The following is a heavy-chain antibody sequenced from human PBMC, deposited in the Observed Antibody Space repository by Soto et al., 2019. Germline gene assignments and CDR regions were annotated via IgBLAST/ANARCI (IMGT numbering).Heavy chain of an antibody. Sequence: SETLSLTCTVSSGSISSRDYYWSWIRQPPGKGLEWIGYIYYSGSTYYNPALKSRVAISVDTSKNQFSLKFNSVTAADTAVYYCARFTGDGENWFDPWGQGTLVTVSS. D-gene: IGHD4-17*01. J-gene: IGHJ5*01. CDR3: ARFTGDGENWFDP. V-gene: IGHV4-30-4*01. CDR1: SGSISSRDYY. CDR2: IYYSGST.